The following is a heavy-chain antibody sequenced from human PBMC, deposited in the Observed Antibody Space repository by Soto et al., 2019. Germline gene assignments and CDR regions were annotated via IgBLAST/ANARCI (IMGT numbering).Heavy chain of an antibody. D-gene: IGHD2-2*01. CDR1: GFTFSSYG. CDR2: ISYDGSNK. Sequence: GGSLRLSCAASGFTFSSYGMHWVRQAPGKGLEWVAVISYDGSNKYYADSVKGRFTISRDNSKNTLYLQMNSLRAEDTAVYYCAKGHIVVVPDPPDYWGQGTLVTVSS. V-gene: IGHV3-30*18. J-gene: IGHJ4*02. CDR3: AKGHIVVVPDPPDY.